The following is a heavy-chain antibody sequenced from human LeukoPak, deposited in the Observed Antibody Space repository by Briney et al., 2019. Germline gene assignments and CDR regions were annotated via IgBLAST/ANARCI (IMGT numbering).Heavy chain of an antibody. D-gene: IGHD6-19*01. CDR3: ARDGGQWLASYYFDY. V-gene: IGHV4-59*01. CDR2: IYYSGST. Sequence: SETLSLTCTVSGGSISSYYWSWIRQSPGKGLEWIGYIYYSGSTNYNPSLKSRVTISVDTSKNQFSLKLSSVTAADTAVYYCARDGGQWLASYYFDYWGQGTLVTVSS. CDR1: GGSISSYY. J-gene: IGHJ4*02.